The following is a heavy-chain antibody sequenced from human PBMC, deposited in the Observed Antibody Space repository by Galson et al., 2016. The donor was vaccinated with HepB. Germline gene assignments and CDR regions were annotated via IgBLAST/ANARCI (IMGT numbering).Heavy chain of an antibody. CDR2: ISFDGSNK. V-gene: IGHV3-30*03. CDR1: GFTPSRHG. CDR3: ARELGGKLMYHYGMDV. Sequence: SLRLSCAASGFTPSRHGMHWVRQAPGKGLEWVALISFDGSNKFYGDSVKGRFTISRDNSENTLNLQMDSLRVEDTAVYYCARELGGKLMYHYGMDVCGQGTTVIVSS. J-gene: IGHJ6*02. D-gene: IGHD4-23*01.